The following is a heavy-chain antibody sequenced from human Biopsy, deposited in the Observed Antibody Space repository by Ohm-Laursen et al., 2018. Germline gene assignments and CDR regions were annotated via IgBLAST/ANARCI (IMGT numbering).Heavy chain of an antibody. CDR1: GGSISRDY. CDR3: ARATNSTGWPYYYFYGMDV. Sequence: GTLSLTCTVSGGSISRDYWSWIRQTPGKGLEWIGYIYYRGRTNYNPSLKSRVTISVDTSKNQFSLRLNSVTAADTAVYYCARATNSTGWPYYYFYGMDVWGQGTTVTVSS. D-gene: IGHD2/OR15-2a*01. J-gene: IGHJ6*02. V-gene: IGHV4-59*01. CDR2: IYYRGRT.